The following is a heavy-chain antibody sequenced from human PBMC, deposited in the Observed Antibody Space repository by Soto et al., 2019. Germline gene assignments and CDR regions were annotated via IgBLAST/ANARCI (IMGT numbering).Heavy chain of an antibody. CDR1: GLTFCSYA. V-gene: IGHV3-23*01. D-gene: IGHD4-17*01. CDR3: ANLLGPLR. J-gene: IGHJ4*02. Sequence: LRLSCAASGLTFCSYAMTWVRQAPEKGLEWVSAISGSGGSTYYADSVKGRFTISRDNSKNTLYLQMNSLRAEDTAVYYRANLLGPLRWGQGTLVTGSS. CDR2: ISGSGGST.